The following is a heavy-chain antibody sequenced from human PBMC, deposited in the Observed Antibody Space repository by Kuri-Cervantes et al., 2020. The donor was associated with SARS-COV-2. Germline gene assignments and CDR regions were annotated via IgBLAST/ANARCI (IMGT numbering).Heavy chain of an antibody. V-gene: IGHV3-23*01. J-gene: IGHJ6*03. Sequence: GSLRLSCVASGFSSSDYAMSWVRQTPGKGLEWISVISGSAGRTYYADSVKGRFTVSKDNFRNTLYLQMNSLRAEDTAVYYCAKEIRLYYYMDVWGKGTTVTVSS. CDR2: ISGSAGRT. CDR1: GFSSSDYA. D-gene: IGHD6-19*01. CDR3: AKEIRLYYYMDV.